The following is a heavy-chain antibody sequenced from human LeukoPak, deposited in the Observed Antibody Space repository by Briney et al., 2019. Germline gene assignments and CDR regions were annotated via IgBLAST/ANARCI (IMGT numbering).Heavy chain of an antibody. CDR1: GDSVSSNSAT. CDR3: ARGSSSNSWYFDY. CDR2: TYYRSKWYN. D-gene: IGHD6-13*01. Sequence: SQTLSLTCAISGDSVSSNSATWTWNRQSPSRGLEWLGRTYYRSKWYNDYAVSVKSRITINPDTPKNQFSLQLNSVTPEDTAVYYCARGSSSNSWYFDYWGQGTLVTVSS. J-gene: IGHJ4*02. V-gene: IGHV6-1*01.